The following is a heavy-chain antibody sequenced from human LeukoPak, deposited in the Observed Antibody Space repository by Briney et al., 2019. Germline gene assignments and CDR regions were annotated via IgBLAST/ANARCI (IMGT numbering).Heavy chain of an antibody. V-gene: IGHV4-39*06. CDR1: GGSISSSSYY. D-gene: IGHD6-19*01. CDR2: IYYSGST. Sequence: SSETLSLTCTVSGGSISSSSYYWGWIRQPPGKGLEWIGSIYYSGSTYYNPSLKSRVTISVDTSKNQFPLKLSSVTAADTAGYCRARVAVGSKFDPWGQGTLVTVSS. J-gene: IGHJ5*02. CDR3: ARVAVGSKFDP.